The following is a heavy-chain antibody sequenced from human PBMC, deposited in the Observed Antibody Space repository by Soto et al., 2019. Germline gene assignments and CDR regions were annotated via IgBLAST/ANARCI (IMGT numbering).Heavy chain of an antibody. D-gene: IGHD3-3*01. Sequence: GGSLRLSCAASGFTFSSYGMHWVRQAPGKGLEWVAVIWYDGSNKYYADSVKGRFTISRDNSKNTLYLQMNSLRAEDTAVYYCAGRVVRSGYPNPYYYYGMDVWGQGTTVTVSS. V-gene: IGHV3-33*01. CDR2: IWYDGSNK. CDR3: AGRVVRSGYPNPYYYYGMDV. J-gene: IGHJ6*02. CDR1: GFTFSSYG.